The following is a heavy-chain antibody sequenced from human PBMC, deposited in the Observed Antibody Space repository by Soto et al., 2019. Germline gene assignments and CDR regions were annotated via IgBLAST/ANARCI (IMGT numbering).Heavy chain of an antibody. D-gene: IGHD3-10*01. V-gene: IGHV4-31*03. Sequence: SETLSLTCTVSGGSISTGGYYWSWIRQHPGKGLEWIGYIFYSGSTSYNQSLRSRVTISVDTSKNQFSLKVSSVTAADTAVYYCATYASGTYPFFEQWGRGTLVTVSS. CDR1: GGSISTGGYY. CDR3: ATYASGTYPFFEQ. CDR2: IFYSGST. J-gene: IGHJ4*02.